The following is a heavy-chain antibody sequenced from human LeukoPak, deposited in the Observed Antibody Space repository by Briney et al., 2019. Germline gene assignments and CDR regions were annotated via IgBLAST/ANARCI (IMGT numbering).Heavy chain of an antibody. D-gene: IGHD6-19*01. V-gene: IGHV1-2*02. J-gene: IGHJ4*02. Sequence: ASVKVSCKASGYTFTGYYRHWVRQAPGQGLEWMGWINPNSGGTNYAQKFQGRVTMTRDTSISTAYMELSRLRSDDTAVYYCARVYSSGWYEGEFDYWGQGTLVTVSS. CDR2: INPNSGGT. CDR3: ARVYSSGWYEGEFDY. CDR1: GYTFTGYY.